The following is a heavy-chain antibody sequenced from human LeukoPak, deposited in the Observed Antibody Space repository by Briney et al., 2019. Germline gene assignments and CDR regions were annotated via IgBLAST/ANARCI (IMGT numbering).Heavy chain of an antibody. J-gene: IGHJ5*02. Sequence: SQTLSLTCTVSGGSISSGGYYWSWIRQHPGKGLEWIGYIYYNGSTYYNPSLKSRVTISVDTSKNQFSLKVSSVTAADTAVYYCARAYTSSCRWFDPWGQGTLVTVSS. V-gene: IGHV4-31*03. CDR2: IYYNGST. CDR1: GGSISSGGYY. D-gene: IGHD6-13*01. CDR3: ARAYTSSCRWFDP.